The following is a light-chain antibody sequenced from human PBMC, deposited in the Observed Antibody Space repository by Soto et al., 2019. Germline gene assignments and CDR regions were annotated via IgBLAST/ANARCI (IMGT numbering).Light chain of an antibody. CDR3: QQYNNWPPFT. CDR1: QTVDSTY. CDR2: GAS. V-gene: IGKV3-15*01. J-gene: IGKJ3*01. Sequence: PGEKATLSCRASQTVDSTYLAWYQQKPGQAPRLLTYGASTRATGIPARFSGSGSGTEFTLTISSLQSEDFAVYYCQQYNNWPPFTFGPGTKVDIK.